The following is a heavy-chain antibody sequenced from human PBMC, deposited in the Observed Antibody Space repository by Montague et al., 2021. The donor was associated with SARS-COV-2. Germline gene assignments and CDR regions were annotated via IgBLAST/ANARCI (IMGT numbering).Heavy chain of an antibody. D-gene: IGHD2-2*01. CDR1: GFRFSSYA. CDR2: FTGNGGRT. Sequence: SLRLSCAAPGFRFSSYAMSWVRQSPGKGLEWVSSFTGNGGRTYYADSVKGRFTISRDNSKNTLYLQINSPRAEDTAVYYCAKAFLGTTAAFDFWGQGTLVTVSS. J-gene: IGHJ4*02. V-gene: IGHV3-23*01. CDR3: AKAFLGTTAAFDF.